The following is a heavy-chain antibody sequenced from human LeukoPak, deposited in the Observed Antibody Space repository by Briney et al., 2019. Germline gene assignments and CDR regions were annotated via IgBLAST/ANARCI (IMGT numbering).Heavy chain of an antibody. Sequence: PWASVKVSCKASGYIFIDYYMHWVRQAPGQGLEWMGRIIPILGIANYAQKFQGRVTITADKSTSTAYMELSSLRSEDTAVYYCARDPIEGYDAFDIWGQGTMVTVSS. D-gene: IGHD2-21*01. J-gene: IGHJ3*02. CDR2: IIPILGIA. CDR1: GYIFIDYY. CDR3: ARDPIEGYDAFDI. V-gene: IGHV1-69*04.